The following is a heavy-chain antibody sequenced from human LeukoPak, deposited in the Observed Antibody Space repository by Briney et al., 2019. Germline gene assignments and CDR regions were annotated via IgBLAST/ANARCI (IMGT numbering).Heavy chain of an antibody. CDR3: AREGAAGVEYYFDY. V-gene: IGHV1-69*04. D-gene: IGHD6-13*01. CDR2: IIPILGIA. Sequence: SVKVSCKASGGTFSSYAISWVRQAPGQGLGWMGRIIPILGIANYAQKFQGRVTITADKSTSTAYMELSSLRSEDTAVYYCAREGAAGVEYYFDYWGQGTLVTVSS. CDR1: GGTFSSYA. J-gene: IGHJ4*02.